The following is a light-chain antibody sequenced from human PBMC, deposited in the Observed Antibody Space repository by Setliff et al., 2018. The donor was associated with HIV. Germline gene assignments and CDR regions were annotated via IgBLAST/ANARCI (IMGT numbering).Light chain of an antibody. CDR2: SSN. V-gene: IGLV1-44*01. Sequence: QSALAQPPSASGTPGQKVTISCSGSSSNIGGNTVNWYQQLPGTAPKLLIYSSNVRPSRVPDRFSGSKSGTSAPLAISGLQAEDEADYYCAAWDDSLTGYVFGTGTKVTVL. CDR1: SSNIGGNT. CDR3: AAWDDSLTGYV. J-gene: IGLJ1*01.